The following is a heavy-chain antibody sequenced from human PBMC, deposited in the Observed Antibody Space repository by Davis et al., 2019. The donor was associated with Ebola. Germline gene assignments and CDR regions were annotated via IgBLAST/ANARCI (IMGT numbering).Heavy chain of an antibody. CDR2: LSGSGGST. V-gene: IGHV3-23*01. CDR1: GFTFSSYA. CDR3: ATTVIPPYWYFDL. J-gene: IGHJ2*01. Sequence: GESLKISCAASGFTFSSYAMNWVRQAPGKGLEWVSALSGSGGSTYYADSVKGRFTISRDNSKNTLYLQMNSLRAEDTAVYYCATTVIPPYWYFDLWGRGTLVTVSS. D-gene: IGHD2-21*01.